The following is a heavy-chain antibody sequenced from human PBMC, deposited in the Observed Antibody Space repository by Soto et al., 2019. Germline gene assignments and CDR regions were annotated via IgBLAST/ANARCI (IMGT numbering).Heavy chain of an antibody. Sequence: ASVKVSCKASGYTFTSYGISWVRQAPGQGLEWKGWISAYNGNTNYAQKLQGRVTMTTDTSTSTAYMELRSLRSDDTAVYYCARDRSGGVVPAALNWFDPWGQGTLVTVSS. J-gene: IGHJ5*02. D-gene: IGHD2-2*01. V-gene: IGHV1-18*01. CDR3: ARDRSGGVVPAALNWFDP. CDR2: ISAYNGNT. CDR1: GYTFTSYG.